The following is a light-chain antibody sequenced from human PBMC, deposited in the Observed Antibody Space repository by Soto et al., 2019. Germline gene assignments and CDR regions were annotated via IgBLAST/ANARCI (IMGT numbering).Light chain of an antibody. J-gene: IGLJ3*02. CDR1: NIGSKG. Sequence: SSELTQPPSVSVAPGKTASISCGGNNIGSKGVHWYQQKPGQAPVLVIYSDTDLPPVIPERFSGSNSANLATLTISRVEAGDEADYYCQVWDSGSVHVVFGGGTQLPVL. CDR3: QVWDSGSVHVV. V-gene: IGLV3-21*04. CDR2: SDT.